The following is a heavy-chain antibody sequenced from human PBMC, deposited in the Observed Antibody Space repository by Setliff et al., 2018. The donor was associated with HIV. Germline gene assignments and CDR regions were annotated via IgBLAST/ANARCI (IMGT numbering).Heavy chain of an antibody. CDR1: GGSFSGYY. D-gene: IGHD3-3*01. J-gene: IGHJ6*03. Sequence: SETLSLTCAVYGGSFSGYYWSWIRQPPGKGLEWIGYIYIYNSGSTNYNPSLTSRVTISVDTSRNQFSLKLSSVTAADTAVYYCARGTAYYNFWSGYSQDYYYYMDVWGKGTTVTVS. CDR2: IYIYNSGST. CDR3: ARGTAYYNFWSGYSQDYYYYMDV. V-gene: IGHV4-59*12.